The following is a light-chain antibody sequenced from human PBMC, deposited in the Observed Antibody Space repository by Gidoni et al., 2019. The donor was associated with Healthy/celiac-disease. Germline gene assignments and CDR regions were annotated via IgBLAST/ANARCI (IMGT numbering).Light chain of an antibody. Sequence: EIVLTQSPGTLSLSPGERATLACRASQSVSSSYLAWYQQKPGQAPRLLIYVASSRATGIPDRFSGSVSGTDFTLTIIRLEPEDFAFYYCQQYGSSPGTFGPGTKVDIK. CDR1: QSVSSSY. CDR2: VAS. J-gene: IGKJ3*01. V-gene: IGKV3-20*01. CDR3: QQYGSSPGT.